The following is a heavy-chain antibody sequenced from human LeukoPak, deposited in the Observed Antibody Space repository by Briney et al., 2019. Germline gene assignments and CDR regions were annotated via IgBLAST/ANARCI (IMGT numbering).Heavy chain of an antibody. Sequence: SETLSLTCTASGGSISSYYWSWIRQPAGKGLEWIGRIYTSGSTNYNPSLKSRVTMSVDTSKNQFYLKLSSVTAADKAVYYCARDGAYCGGDCYYYYYYMDVWGKGTTVNISS. CDR2: IYTSGST. CDR3: ARDGAYCGGDCYYYYYYMDV. CDR1: GGSISSYY. J-gene: IGHJ6*03. D-gene: IGHD2-21*02. V-gene: IGHV4-4*07.